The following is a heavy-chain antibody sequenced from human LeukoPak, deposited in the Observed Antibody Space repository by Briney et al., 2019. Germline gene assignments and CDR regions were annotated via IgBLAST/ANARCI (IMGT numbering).Heavy chain of an antibody. V-gene: IGHV4-59*01. J-gene: IGHJ4*02. CDR3: ARLVRGRLDY. Sequence: SETLSLTCTVSGGSISSYYWSWIRQPPGKRLEWIGYIYYSGSTNYNPSLKSRVTISVDTSKNQFSLKLSSVTAADTAVYYCARLVRGRLDYWGQGTLVTVSS. D-gene: IGHD3-10*01. CDR2: IYYSGST. CDR1: GGSISSYY.